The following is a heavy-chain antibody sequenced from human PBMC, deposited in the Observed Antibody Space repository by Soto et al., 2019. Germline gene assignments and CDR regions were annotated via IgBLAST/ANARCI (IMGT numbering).Heavy chain of an antibody. D-gene: IGHD3-10*01. V-gene: IGHV1-69*06. Sequence: GASVKVSCKASGGTFSSYAISWLRQAPGQGLEWMGGIIPIFGTANYAQKFQGRVTITADKSTSTAYMELSSLRSEDTAVYYCAIFTYYYGSGSYYNDKSDYWGQGTLVTVSS. CDR1: GGTFSSYA. CDR3: AIFTYYYGSGSYYNDKSDY. J-gene: IGHJ4*02. CDR2: IIPIFGTA.